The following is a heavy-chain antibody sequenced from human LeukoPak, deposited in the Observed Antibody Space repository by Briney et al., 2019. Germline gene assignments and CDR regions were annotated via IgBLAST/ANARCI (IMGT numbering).Heavy chain of an antibody. Sequence: PSETLSLTCTVSGGSISSGGYYWSWIRQHPGKGLEWIGYIYYSGSTYYNPSLKSRVTISVDTSKNQFSLKLSSVTAADTAVYYCARLPNGNYGEFVDYWGQGTLVTVSS. CDR2: IYYSGST. J-gene: IGHJ4*02. CDR3: ARLPNGNYGEFVDY. V-gene: IGHV4-31*03. CDR1: GGSISSGGYY. D-gene: IGHD1-7*01.